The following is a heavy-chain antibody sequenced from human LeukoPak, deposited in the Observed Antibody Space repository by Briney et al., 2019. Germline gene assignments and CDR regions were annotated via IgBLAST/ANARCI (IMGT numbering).Heavy chain of an antibody. J-gene: IGHJ6*02. CDR3: ASGEISTIFGVVITSYGMDV. CDR2: INPNSGGT. Sequence: GASVKVSCKASGYTFTGYYMHWVRQAPGQGLEWMGWINPNSGGTNYAQKFQGRVTMTRATSISTAYMELRRLRSDDTAVYYCASGEISTIFGVVITSYGMDVWGQGTTVTVSS. V-gene: IGHV1-2*02. CDR1: GYTFTGYY. D-gene: IGHD3-3*01.